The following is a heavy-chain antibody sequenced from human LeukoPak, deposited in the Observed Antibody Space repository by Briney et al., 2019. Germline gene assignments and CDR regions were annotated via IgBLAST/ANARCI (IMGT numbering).Heavy chain of an antibody. D-gene: IGHD3-10*02. J-gene: IGHJ6*04. V-gene: IGHV3-11*04. CDR2: ISGSGRTI. CDR3: AELGITMIGGV. CDR1: GFTFSDYY. Sequence: GGSLRLSCAASGFTFSDYYMSWIRQAPGKGLEWISYISGSGRTIHYADSVKGRFTISRDNAKNSLYLQMNSLRAEDTAVYYCAELGITMIGGVWGKGTTVTTSS.